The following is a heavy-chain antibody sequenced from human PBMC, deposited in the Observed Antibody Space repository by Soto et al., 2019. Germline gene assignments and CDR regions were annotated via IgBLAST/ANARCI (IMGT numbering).Heavy chain of an antibody. V-gene: IGHV3-23*01. CDR2: LTDSGGNK. Sequence: GGSLRLSCAASGFTFRNNAMSWVRLAPGKGLEWVSALTDSGGNKYHADSVKGRFTISRDNSKDTLYLQMNSLGAEDTAVYYCAKDRSRTGIADVFEIWGQGTMVTVS. CDR3: AKDRSRTGIADVFEI. CDR1: GFTFRNNA. D-gene: IGHD6-13*01. J-gene: IGHJ3*02.